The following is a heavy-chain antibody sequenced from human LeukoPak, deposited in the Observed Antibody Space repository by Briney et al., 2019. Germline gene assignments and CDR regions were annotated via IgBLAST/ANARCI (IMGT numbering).Heavy chain of an antibody. J-gene: IGHJ6*02. V-gene: IGHV3-23*01. CDR1: GFTFSSYA. Sequence: GGSLRLSCTASGFTFSSYAMSWVRQAPAKGLEWVSAIIDSGGRTYYADSVKGRFTISRDNSKNTLYLQMNSLRGDDTAIYYCARDGSSSWLYYYYGMDVWGQGTTVTVSS. CDR3: ARDGSSSWLYYYYGMDV. CDR2: IIDSGGRT. D-gene: IGHD6-13*01.